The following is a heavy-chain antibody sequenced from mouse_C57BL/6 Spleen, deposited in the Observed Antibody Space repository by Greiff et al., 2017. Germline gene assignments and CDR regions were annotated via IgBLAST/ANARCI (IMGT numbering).Heavy chain of an antibody. Sequence: QVQLKQSGAELARPGASVKMSCKASGYTFTSYTMHWVKQRPGQGLEWIGYINPSSGYTKYNQKFKDKATLTADKSSSTAYMQLSSLTSEDSAVYYCARGGDGYYWFAYWGQGTLVTVSA. D-gene: IGHD2-3*01. J-gene: IGHJ3*01. CDR2: INPSSGYT. V-gene: IGHV1-4*01. CDR3: ARGGDGYYWFAY. CDR1: GYTFTSYT.